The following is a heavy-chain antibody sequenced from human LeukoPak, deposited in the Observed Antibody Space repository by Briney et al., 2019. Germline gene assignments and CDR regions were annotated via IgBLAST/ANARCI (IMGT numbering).Heavy chain of an antibody. J-gene: IGHJ4*02. D-gene: IGHD6-13*01. Sequence: GASVKVSCKASGYTFTSYGISWVRQAPGQGLEWMGWISAYNGDTNYAQKLQGRVSMTTDTSTTTAYMELRSLRSDDTAVYYCARDPTPGIAAAVFDYWGQGTLVTVSS. CDR1: GYTFTSYG. V-gene: IGHV1-18*01. CDR2: ISAYNGDT. CDR3: ARDPTPGIAAAVFDY.